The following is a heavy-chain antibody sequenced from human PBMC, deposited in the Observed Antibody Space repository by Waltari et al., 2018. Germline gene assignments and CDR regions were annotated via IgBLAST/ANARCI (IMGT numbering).Heavy chain of an antibody. CDR3: ARLEDCTGGHCYSGSPYAVDV. J-gene: IGHJ6*02. CDR2: INHSGNT. D-gene: IGHD2-15*01. V-gene: IGHV4-34*01. CDR1: GGSFNVYY. Sequence: QVQLKQWGAGLLKPSESLSLTCAVYGGSFNVYYWSWIRQPPGKGLEWIGEINHSGNTNYNTSLKSRVAISVDTPKQQFSLILTAVAAADTAVYYCARLEDCTGGHCYSGSPYAVDVWGPGTTVTVSS.